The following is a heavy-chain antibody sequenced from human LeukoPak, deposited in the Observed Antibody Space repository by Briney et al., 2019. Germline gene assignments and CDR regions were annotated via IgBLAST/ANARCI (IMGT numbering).Heavy chain of an antibody. CDR2: INYDGHT. V-gene: IGHV4-34*01. CDR3: AVLMRHYGIDV. CDR1: GGSLSGNY. Sequence: SETLSLTCAVHGGSLSGNYWNWIRQTPGKGPEWLGDINYDGHTNYNPSLESRLTISVDSSKNQFALTLRSVTAADAAVYYCAVLMRHYGIDVWDQGTTVTVSS. D-gene: IGHD3-9*01. J-gene: IGHJ6*02.